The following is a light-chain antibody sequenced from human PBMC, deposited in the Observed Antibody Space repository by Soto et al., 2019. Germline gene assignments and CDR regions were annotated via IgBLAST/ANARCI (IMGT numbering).Light chain of an antibody. CDR1: QDISNY. CDR2: DAS. Sequence: EIQMTQFPSSPAAFVGDKVTITCQASQDISNYLNWYQQKPGKAPKLLIYDASNLETGVPSRFSGSGSGTDFTFTISSLQPEDIATYYCKQYDNLFNCGPGTKGDIK. V-gene: IGKV1-33*01. CDR3: KQYDNLFN. J-gene: IGKJ3*01.